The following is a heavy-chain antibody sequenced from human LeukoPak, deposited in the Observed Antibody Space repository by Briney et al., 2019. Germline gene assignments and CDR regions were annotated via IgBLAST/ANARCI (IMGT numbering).Heavy chain of an antibody. CDR3: ARGPRIVGAISDWYFDL. J-gene: IGHJ2*01. Sequence: PSETLSLTCAVYGGSFSGYYXXXIXXXXXXXXXXXXXXXXSGSTNYNPSLKSRVTISVDTSKNQFSLKLSSVTAADTAVYYCARGPRIVGAISDWYFDLWGRGTLVTVSS. CDR1: GGSFSGYY. D-gene: IGHD1-26*01. V-gene: IGHV4-34*01. CDR2: XXXSGST.